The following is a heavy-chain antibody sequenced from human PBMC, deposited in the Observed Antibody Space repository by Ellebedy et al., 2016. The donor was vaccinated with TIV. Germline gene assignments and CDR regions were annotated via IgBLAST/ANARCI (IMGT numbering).Heavy chain of an antibody. CDR1: GGSISSGSYY. J-gene: IGHJ4*02. CDR2: IYTSGST. D-gene: IGHD3-22*01. Sequence: SETLSLXXTVSGGSISSGSYYWSWIRQPAGKGLEWIGRIYTSGSTNYNPSLKSRVTMSVDTSKNQFSLKLSSVTAADTAVYYCARERYYYDSSGYSYFDYWGQGTLVTVSS. V-gene: IGHV4-61*02. CDR3: ARERYYYDSSGYSYFDY.